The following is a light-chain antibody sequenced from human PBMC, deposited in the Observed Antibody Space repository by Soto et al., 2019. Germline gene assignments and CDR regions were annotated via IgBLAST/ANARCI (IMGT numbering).Light chain of an antibody. V-gene: IGKV3-20*01. Sequence: EVVLTQSPDTLPLSPGERATLSCRASQSVSINSLVWYQQKPGQAPRLLIYGASNRATGIPDRFSASGSGTDFTLTISRLEPEDVAMYYCQQYSSSWYTLGQGTKVEV. CDR2: GAS. J-gene: IGKJ2*01. CDR3: QQYSSSWYT. CDR1: QSVSINS.